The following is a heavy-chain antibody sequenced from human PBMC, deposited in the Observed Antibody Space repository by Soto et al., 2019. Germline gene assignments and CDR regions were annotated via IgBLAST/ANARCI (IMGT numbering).Heavy chain of an antibody. V-gene: IGHV6-1*01. CDR1: GDSVSSNSAA. J-gene: IGHJ6*02. CDR3: AKDREGGRSSSGLYGMDV. Sequence: SQTLSLTCAISGDSVSSNSAAWNWIRQSPSKGLDWLGRTYYRSKWYNDYAVSVKSRITITPDTSKNHFSLQLNSVTPEDTAVYYCAKDREGGRSSSGLYGMDVWGQGTTVTVSS. D-gene: IGHD6-13*01. CDR2: TYYRSKWYN.